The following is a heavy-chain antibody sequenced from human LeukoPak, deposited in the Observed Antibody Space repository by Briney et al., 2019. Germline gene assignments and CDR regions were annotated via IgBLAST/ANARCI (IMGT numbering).Heavy chain of an antibody. V-gene: IGHV4-34*01. D-gene: IGHD2-2*01. CDR2: INHRGST. J-gene: IGHJ6*02. Sequence: PSETLSLTCVVYGGSFSGYYWSWIRPPPGKGLEWVGEINHRGSTNYNPSLKSRVTIAVDTSKNQFSLKLSSVTAADTAVYYCARVKGYCSSTSCYWHYYGMDVWGQGTTVTVSS. CDR3: ARVKGYCSSTSCYWHYYGMDV. CDR1: GGSFSGYY.